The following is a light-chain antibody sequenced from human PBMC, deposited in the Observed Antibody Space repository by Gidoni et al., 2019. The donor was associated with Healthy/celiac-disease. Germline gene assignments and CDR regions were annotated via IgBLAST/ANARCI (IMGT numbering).Light chain of an antibody. J-gene: IGKJ1*01. CDR3: QQYNSSPFWT. CDR1: QSISSW. CDR2: DAS. Sequence: DIQMTQSPSTLSASVGDRVTITCRASQSISSWLAWYHQKPGKAPKLLIYDASSLESGVPSRFSGSGSGTEFTLTISSLQPDDFATYYCQQYNSSPFWTFGQGTKVEIK. V-gene: IGKV1-5*01.